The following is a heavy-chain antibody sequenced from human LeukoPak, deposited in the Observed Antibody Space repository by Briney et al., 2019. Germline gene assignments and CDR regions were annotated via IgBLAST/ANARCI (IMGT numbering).Heavy chain of an antibody. CDR2: IYYSGST. D-gene: IGHD2-15*01. CDR3: GRGIDCTGGRCFSGYWFDP. Sequence: SETLSLTCTVSGGSLSSSSYYWGWIRQPPGKGLEWIGYIYYSGSTNYNPSLKSRVTISVDTSKNQFSLKLSSVTAADTAVYYCGRGIDCTGGRCFSGYWFDPWGQGTLATVSS. CDR1: GGSLSSSSYY. J-gene: IGHJ5*02. V-gene: IGHV4-61*01.